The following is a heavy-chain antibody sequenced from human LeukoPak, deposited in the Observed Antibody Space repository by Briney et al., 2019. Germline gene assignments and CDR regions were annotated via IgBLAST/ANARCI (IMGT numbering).Heavy chain of an antibody. CDR3: AKRGHSSGSYYFDY. J-gene: IGHJ4*02. Sequence: GGSLRLSCAASGFTFSSYAMSWVRQAPGKGLEWVSAISGSGGSTYYADTVKGRFTISRDNSKNTPYLQMNSLRAEDTAVYYCAKRGHSSGSYYFDYWGQGTLVTVSS. CDR1: GFTFSSYA. CDR2: ISGSGGST. D-gene: IGHD3-22*01. V-gene: IGHV3-23*01.